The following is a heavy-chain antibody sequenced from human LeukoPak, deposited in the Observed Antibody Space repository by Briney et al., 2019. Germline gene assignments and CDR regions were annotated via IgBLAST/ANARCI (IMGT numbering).Heavy chain of an antibody. D-gene: IGHD1-26*01. CDR3: ARDQGGSYSVFY. J-gene: IGHJ4*02. CDR1: GYTFTNYG. Sequence: GASVKVSCKTSGYTFTNYGISWVRQAPGQGVEWMGWISAYNGNTNYAWKLQGRVTMTTDTSTSTAYMELRSLRSDDTAAYYCARDQGGSYSVFYWGQGTLVTVSS. V-gene: IGHV1-18*01. CDR2: ISAYNGNT.